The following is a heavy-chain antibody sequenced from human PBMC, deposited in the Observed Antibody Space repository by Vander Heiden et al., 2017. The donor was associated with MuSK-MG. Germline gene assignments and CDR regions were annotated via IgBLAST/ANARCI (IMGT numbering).Heavy chain of an antibody. V-gene: IGHV3-53*02. Sequence: EVQLVETGGGLIQPGGSLRLSCAASGFTVSSNYMSWVRQAPGKGLDWVSVIYSGGTTYYADSVKGRFTISRDNSKNTLYLQMNSLRAEDTAVYYCARETTTVNYYYYMDVWGKGTTVTVSS. CDR2: IYSGGTT. D-gene: IGHD4-4*01. CDR3: ARETTTVNYYYYMDV. CDR1: GFTVSSNY. J-gene: IGHJ6*03.